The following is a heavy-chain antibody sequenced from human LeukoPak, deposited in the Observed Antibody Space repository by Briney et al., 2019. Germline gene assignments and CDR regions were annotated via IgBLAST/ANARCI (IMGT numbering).Heavy chain of an antibody. Sequence: PGGSLRLSCAASGFTVSSNYMSWVRQAPGKGLEWVSVIYSGGSTYYADSVKGRFTISRDNSKNTLYLQMSSLRAEDTAVYYCARGFGYSNNYYFDYWGQGTLVTVSS. CDR2: IYSGGST. CDR1: GFTVSSNY. J-gene: IGHJ4*02. V-gene: IGHV3-66*01. D-gene: IGHD6-13*01. CDR3: ARGFGYSNNYYFDY.